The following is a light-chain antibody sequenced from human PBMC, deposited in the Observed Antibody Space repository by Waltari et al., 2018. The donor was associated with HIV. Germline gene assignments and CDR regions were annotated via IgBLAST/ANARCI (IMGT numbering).Light chain of an antibody. V-gene: IGLV1-40*01. CDR2: ANN. CDR1: RSTFGTGYD. CDR3: QSYDSSLNGHVV. Sequence: QSVLTQAPSVSGAPGQRVTISCTGSRSTFGTGYDVHWYQHLPGTAPKLLIYANNQRPSGVPARFSGSKSATSASLVITGLQAEDEADYYCQSYDSSLNGHVVFGGGTKVTVL. J-gene: IGLJ2*01.